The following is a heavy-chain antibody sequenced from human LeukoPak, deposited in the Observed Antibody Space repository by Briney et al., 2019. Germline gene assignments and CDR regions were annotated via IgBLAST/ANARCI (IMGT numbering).Heavy chain of an antibody. CDR2: INSDGSST. J-gene: IGHJ4*02. Sequence: GGSLRLSCAASGFTFSSYWMHWVRQAPGKGLVWVSRINSDGSSTSYADSVKGRFTISRDNAKNTLYLQMNSLRAEDTAVYYCAETSRGDYFDYWGQGTLVTVSS. CDR1: GFTFSSYW. D-gene: IGHD3-10*01. CDR3: AETSRGDYFDY. V-gene: IGHV3-74*01.